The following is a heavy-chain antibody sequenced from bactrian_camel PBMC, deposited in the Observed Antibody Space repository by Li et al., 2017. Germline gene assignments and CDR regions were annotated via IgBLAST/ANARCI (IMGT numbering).Heavy chain of an antibody. D-gene: IGHD3*01. CDR2: ISSGRE. V-gene: IGHV3S53*01. CDR1: AYTPANVR. CDR3: AAAKGLPDLLRGGYLSARSYNY. J-gene: IGHJ4*01. Sequence: HVQLVESGGGSVQAGGSLRLSCAFDAYTPANVRMAWFRQAPGKQREGVAGISSGREYIRDSVKGRFAISLDSAKNTLYLQMNSLKPEDTAIYYCAAAKGLPDLLRGGYLSARSYNYWGRGTQVTVS.